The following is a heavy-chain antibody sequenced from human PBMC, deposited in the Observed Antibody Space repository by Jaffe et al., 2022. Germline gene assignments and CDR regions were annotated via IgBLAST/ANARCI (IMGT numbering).Heavy chain of an antibody. D-gene: IGHD3-10*01. CDR3: ARDWYGSGSYYFDY. J-gene: IGHJ4*02. CDR1: GFTVSSNY. V-gene: IGHV3-66*02. Sequence: EVQLVESGGGLVQPGGSLRLSCAASGFTVSSNYMSWVRQAPGKGLEWVSVIYSGGSTYYADSVKGRFTISRDNSKNTLYLQMNSLRAEDTAVYYCARDWYGSGSYYFDYWGQGTLVTVSS. CDR2: IYSGGST.